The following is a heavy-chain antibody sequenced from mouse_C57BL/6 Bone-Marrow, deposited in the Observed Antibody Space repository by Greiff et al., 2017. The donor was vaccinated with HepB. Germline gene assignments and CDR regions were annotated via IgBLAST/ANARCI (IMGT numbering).Heavy chain of an antibody. CDR3: ARLEGFYYAMDY. V-gene: IGHV5-6*01. CDR1: GFTFSSYG. Sequence: EVMLVESGGDLVKPGGSLKLSCAASGFTFSSYGMSWVRQTPDKRLERVATISSGGSYTYYPDSVKGRFTISRDNAKNTLYLQMSSLKSEDTAMYYCARLEGFYYAMDYWGQGTSVTVSS. D-gene: IGHD3-2*02. J-gene: IGHJ4*01. CDR2: ISSGGSYT.